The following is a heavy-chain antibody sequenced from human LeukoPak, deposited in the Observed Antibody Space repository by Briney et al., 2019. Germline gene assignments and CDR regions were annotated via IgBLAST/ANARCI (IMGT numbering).Heavy chain of an antibody. CDR3: VRDDPGAGIDQ. J-gene: IGHJ4*02. V-gene: IGHV3-74*01. D-gene: IGHD3-10*01. CDR2: IDNDGSLT. Sequence: PGGSLRLSCAVSRFTFRSYWMHWVRHVPGKGLVWVSQIDNDGSLTNYADSVKGRFTISRDNAKNTVYLQMSGLRVDDTAVYFCVRDDPGAGIDQWGQGTQVTVSS. CDR1: RFTFRSYW.